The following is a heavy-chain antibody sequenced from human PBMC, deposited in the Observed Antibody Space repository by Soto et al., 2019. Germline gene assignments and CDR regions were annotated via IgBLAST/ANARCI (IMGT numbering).Heavy chain of an antibody. CDR3: ARDLRGRGSGRFDP. J-gene: IGHJ5*02. V-gene: IGHV4-31*02. CDR2: IYYSGVT. Sequence: WTWIRQHPGKGLEWIGYIYYSGVTYYNPSLKSRVTISVDTSKNQFSLQLSSVTAADTAMYYFARDLRGRGSGRFDPWGQGTLGTVSS. D-gene: IGHD3-10*01.